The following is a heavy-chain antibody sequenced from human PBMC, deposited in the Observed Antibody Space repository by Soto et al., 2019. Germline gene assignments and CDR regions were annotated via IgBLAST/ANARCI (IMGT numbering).Heavy chain of an antibody. CDR2: ISSSSSYI. V-gene: IGHV3-21*01. J-gene: IGHJ6*02. CDR3: ARDFNIVATITGPYYYGMDV. D-gene: IGHD5-12*01. CDR1: GFTFSSYS. Sequence: GGSLRLSCAASGFTFSSYSRNWVRQAPGKGLERVSSISSSSSYIYYAEKVKGRFTISRDNAKNSLYLQMNRLRAEDTAVYYCARDFNIVATITGPYYYGMDVWGQGTTVTVSS.